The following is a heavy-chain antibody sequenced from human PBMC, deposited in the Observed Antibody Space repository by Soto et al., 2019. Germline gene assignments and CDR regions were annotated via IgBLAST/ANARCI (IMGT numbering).Heavy chain of an antibody. Sequence: PSQTLSLTCAISGDSVSSNSAAWNWIRQSPSRGLEWLGRTYYRSKWYNDYAVSVKSRITINPDTSKNQFPLQLNSVTPEDTAVYYCAREVGGGYCSGGSCYFFDYWGQGTLVTVSS. V-gene: IGHV6-1*01. CDR1: GDSVSSNSAA. D-gene: IGHD2-15*01. CDR2: TYYRSKWYN. CDR3: AREVGGGYCSGGSCYFFDY. J-gene: IGHJ4*02.